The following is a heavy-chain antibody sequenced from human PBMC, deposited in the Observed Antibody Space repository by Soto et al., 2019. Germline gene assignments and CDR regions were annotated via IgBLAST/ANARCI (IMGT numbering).Heavy chain of an antibody. CDR2: INHSGST. CDR3: ARDQGRSRADA. J-gene: IGHJ5*02. Sequence: QVQLQQWGAGLLKPSETLSLTCAVYGGSFSDYYWSWIRQPPGKGLEWMGEINHSGSTNYNPSLKSRVTMSVDTSKNQFSLKLSSVTAADTAVYYCARDQGRSRADAWGQGTLVTVSS. D-gene: IGHD1-26*01. CDR1: GGSFSDYY. V-gene: IGHV4-34*01.